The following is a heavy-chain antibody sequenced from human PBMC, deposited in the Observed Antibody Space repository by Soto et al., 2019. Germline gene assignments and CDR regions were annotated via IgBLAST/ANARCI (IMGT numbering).Heavy chain of an antibody. CDR1: GFTFSTYG. J-gene: IGHJ4*02. Sequence: QVQLVESGGGVVQPGRSLRLSCEASGFTFSTYGFHWVRQAPGKGLERVAFIWDDGSIEYYADSVKGRFTISRDNLKNTLYLQMNSLRAEDTAMYYCARVSGSGTYEGIDYWGQGTLVNVSS. CDR2: IWDDGSIE. V-gene: IGHV3-33*01. D-gene: IGHD1-26*01. CDR3: ARVSGSGTYEGIDY.